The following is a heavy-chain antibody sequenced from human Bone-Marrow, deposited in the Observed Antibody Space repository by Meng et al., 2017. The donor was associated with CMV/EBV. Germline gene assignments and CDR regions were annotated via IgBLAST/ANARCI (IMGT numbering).Heavy chain of an antibody. V-gene: IGHV3-21*01. Sequence: GESLKISCAASGFTFSSYSMNWVRQAPGKGLEWVSSISSSSSYIYYADSVKGRFTISRDNAKNSLYLQMNSLRAEDTAVYYCAVREWDSSSWYGYYYGMDVWGQGNTVTVSS. CDR3: AVREWDSSSWYGYYYGMDV. CDR2: ISSSSSYI. CDR1: GFTFSSYS. J-gene: IGHJ6*02. D-gene: IGHD6-13*01.